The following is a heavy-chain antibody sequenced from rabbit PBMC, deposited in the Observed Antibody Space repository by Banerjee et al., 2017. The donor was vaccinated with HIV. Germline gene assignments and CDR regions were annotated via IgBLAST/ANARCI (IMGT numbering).Heavy chain of an antibody. CDR2: IYISNGHT. CDR1: GFSFSSSDW. CDR3: ARDNGGHGYYFNL. Sequence: QEQLEESGGDLVKPEGSLTLTCTASGFSFSSSDWICWVRQAPGKGLEWIACIYISNGHTDYASWAKGRFTISKTSSTTVTLQMTSLTAADTATYFCARDNGGHGYYFNLWGQGTLVTVS. V-gene: IGHV1S45*01. D-gene: IGHD1-1*01. J-gene: IGHJ4*01.